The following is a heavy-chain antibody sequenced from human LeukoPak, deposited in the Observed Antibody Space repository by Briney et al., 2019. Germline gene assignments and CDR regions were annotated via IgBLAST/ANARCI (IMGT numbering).Heavy chain of an antibody. CDR3: AKDLRESHLLYAFDI. Sequence: GGSLRLSCAASGFTFSSYGMHWVRKAPGKGLEWVAVISYDGSNKYYADSVKGRFTISRDNSKNTLYLQMNSLRAEDTAVYYCAKDLRESHLLYAFDIWGQGTMVTVSS. J-gene: IGHJ3*02. CDR1: GFTFSSYG. V-gene: IGHV3-30*18. CDR2: ISYDGSNK.